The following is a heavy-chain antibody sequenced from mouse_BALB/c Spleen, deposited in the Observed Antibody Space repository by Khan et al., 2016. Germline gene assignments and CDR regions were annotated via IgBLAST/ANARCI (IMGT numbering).Heavy chain of an antibody. V-gene: IGHV7-3*02. J-gene: IGHJ4*01. CDR3: GREDYDYAMDY. CDR2: IRNKANGYTT. D-gene: IGHD2-4*01. CDR1: GFTFTDYY. Sequence: EVELVESGGGLVQPGGSLRLSCATSGFTFTDYYMSWVRQPPGKALEWLGFIRNKANGYTTEYSASVKGRLTISRDTYKSILYLQMNTLRAEYDGTYCCGREDYDYAMDYWGQGTSVTVSS.